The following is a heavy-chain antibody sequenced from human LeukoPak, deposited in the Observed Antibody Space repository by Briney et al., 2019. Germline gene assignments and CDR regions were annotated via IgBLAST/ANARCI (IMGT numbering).Heavy chain of an antibody. D-gene: IGHD2-2*01. Sequence: ASVKVSCKASGYTFTSYDINWVRQATGQGLEWMGWMNPNSGNTGYAQKFQGRVTMTRNTSISTAYMELSRLRSDDTAVYYCARGLYCSSTSCVVDLWFGESYYFDYWGQGTLVTVSS. CDR2: MNPNSGNT. CDR3: ARGLYCSSTSCVVDLWFGESYYFDY. V-gene: IGHV1-8*01. CDR1: GYTFTSYD. J-gene: IGHJ4*02.